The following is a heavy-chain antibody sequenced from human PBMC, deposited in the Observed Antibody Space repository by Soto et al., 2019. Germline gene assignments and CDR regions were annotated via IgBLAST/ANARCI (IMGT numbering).Heavy chain of an antibody. CDR1: GGSFSGYY. V-gene: IGHV4-34*01. Sequence: QVQLQQWGAGLLKPSETLSLTCAVYGGSFSGYYWSWIRQPPGKGLEWIGEINHSGSTNYNPSLKSRVTISVATSKNQFSLKLSSVTAADTAVYYCARGRSSGWRYYGMDVWGQGTTVTVSS. CDR2: INHSGST. J-gene: IGHJ6*02. D-gene: IGHD6-19*01. CDR3: ARGRSSGWRYYGMDV.